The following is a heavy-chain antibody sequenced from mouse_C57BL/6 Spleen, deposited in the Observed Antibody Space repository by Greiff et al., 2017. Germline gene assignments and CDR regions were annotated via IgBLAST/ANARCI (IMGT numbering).Heavy chain of an antibody. CDR2: IDPSDSYT. D-gene: IGHD2-3*01. Sequence: QVQLQQPGAELVRPGTSVKLSCKASGYTFTSYWMHWVKQRPGQGLEWIGVIDPSDSYTNYNQKFKGKATLTVDTSSSTAYMHLSSLTSEDSAVYYCARGGGVYDGYVDYWGPGTTLTVSS. V-gene: IGHV1-59*01. J-gene: IGHJ2*01. CDR3: ARGGGVYDGYVDY. CDR1: GYTFTSYW.